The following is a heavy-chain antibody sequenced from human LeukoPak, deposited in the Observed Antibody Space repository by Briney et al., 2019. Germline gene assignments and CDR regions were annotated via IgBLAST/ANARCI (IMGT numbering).Heavy chain of an antibody. CDR2: ISPNSGGT. Sequence: ASVKVSCKASGYSFTGYDLHWMRQASGQGLKWMGWISPNSGGTHYAQNFQGRVTMTRDTSISTAYMELSNLRSDDTAVYYCARSCSSTNCGLYCYYYIDVWGKGTTVTVSS. D-gene: IGHD2-2*01. CDR1: GYSFTGYD. J-gene: IGHJ6*03. CDR3: ARSCSSTNCGLYCYYYIDV. V-gene: IGHV1-2*02.